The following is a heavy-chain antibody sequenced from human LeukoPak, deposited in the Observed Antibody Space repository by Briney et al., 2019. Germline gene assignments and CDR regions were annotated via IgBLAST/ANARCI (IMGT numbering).Heavy chain of an antibody. J-gene: IGHJ5*02. Sequence: KPSETLSLTCTVSGGSISSSSYYWGWIRQPPGKGLEWIGGIYYSGSTYYNPSLKSRVTISVDTSKNQFSLKLSSVTAADTAVYYCARHPYCSSTSCYMDAGGWFDPWGQGTLVTVSS. CDR2: IYYSGST. CDR1: GGSISSSSYY. V-gene: IGHV4-39*01. D-gene: IGHD2-2*02. CDR3: ARHPYCSSTSCYMDAGGWFDP.